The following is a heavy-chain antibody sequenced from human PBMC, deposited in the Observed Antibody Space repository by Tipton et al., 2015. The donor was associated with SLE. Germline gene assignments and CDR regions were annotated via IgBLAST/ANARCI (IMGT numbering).Heavy chain of an antibody. V-gene: IGHV4-59*12. CDR1: GGPISSNH. D-gene: IGHD2-15*01. J-gene: IGHJ6*02. CDR3: TRGMLTWWGAIIGVDV. Sequence: TLSLTCSVAGGPISSNHWIWIRQPPGKGLEWIGYISDGGGTKHNPSLKSRVTISVEPAKNQFSLKLTSVTAADTAVYYCTRGMLTWWGAIIGVDVWGQGTSVNVSS. CDR2: ISDGGGT.